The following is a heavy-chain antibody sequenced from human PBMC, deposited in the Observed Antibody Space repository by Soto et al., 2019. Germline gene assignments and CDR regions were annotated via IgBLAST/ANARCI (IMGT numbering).Heavy chain of an antibody. CDR2: IIPIFGTA. J-gene: IGHJ3*02. CDR3: ARNRAYDYGDYDDAFEI. CDR1: GGTFSSYA. Sequence: GASVKVSCKASGGTFSSYAISWVRQAPGQGREWMGGIIPIFGTANYAEKFQGRVTITADESTSTAYMELSSLRSEDTAVYYCARNRAYDYGDYDDAFEIPGQGPMVTVSS. V-gene: IGHV1-69*13. D-gene: IGHD4-17*01.